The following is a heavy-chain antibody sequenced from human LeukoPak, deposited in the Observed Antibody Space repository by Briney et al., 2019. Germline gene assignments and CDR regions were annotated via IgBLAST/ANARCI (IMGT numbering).Heavy chain of an antibody. CDR1: GFTFSSYW. CDR3: ANSRWSGYLDY. CDR2: TNSDGSGT. Sequence: GGSLRLSCAASGFTFSSYWMHWVRQAPGKGLVWVSRTNSDGSGTTYADFVKGRFTISRDNAKNTLYLQMNSLRAEDTAVYYCANSRWSGYLDYWGQGALVTVSS. V-gene: IGHV3-74*01. J-gene: IGHJ4*02. D-gene: IGHD3-3*01.